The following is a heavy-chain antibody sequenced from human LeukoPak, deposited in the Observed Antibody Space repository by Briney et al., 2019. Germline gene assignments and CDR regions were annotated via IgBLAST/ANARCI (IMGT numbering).Heavy chain of an antibody. CDR1: GYSISSGYY. CDR3: ARNLGGDAFDI. V-gene: IGHV4-38-2*02. J-gene: IGHJ3*02. D-gene: IGHD3-16*01. CDR2: IYHSGTT. Sequence: SETLSLTCTVSGYSISSGYYWDWIRQPPGKGLEWIGTIYHSGTTYYNPSLKSRVTISVDTSKNQFSLKLSSVTAADTAVYYCARNLGGDAFDIWGQGTMVTVSS.